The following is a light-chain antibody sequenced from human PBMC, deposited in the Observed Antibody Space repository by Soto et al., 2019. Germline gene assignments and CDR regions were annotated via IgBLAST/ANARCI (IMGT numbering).Light chain of an antibody. V-gene: IGKV3-20*01. CDR3: QQYGTSPYT. Sequence: EIVLTQSPGTLSLSPGERATLSCRASQSVSSDYLAWYQQKPGQAPRLLIFGASSMATGIPDRFSGSGSGTGFTLTISRLEPEDFAVYYCQQYGTSPYTFGQGTKLEIK. CDR1: QSVSSDY. CDR2: GAS. J-gene: IGKJ2*01.